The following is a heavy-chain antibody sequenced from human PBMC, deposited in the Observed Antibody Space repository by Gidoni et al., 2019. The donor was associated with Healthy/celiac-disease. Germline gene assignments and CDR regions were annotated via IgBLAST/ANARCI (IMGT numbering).Heavy chain of an antibody. CDR2: ISGSGGST. D-gene: IGHD3-3*01. CDR3: AKDHYDFWSGYGPSYYYYYGMDV. Sequence: EVQLLESGGGLVQPGGSLRLSCAASGFTFSRYAMSWVRQAPGKGLEWVSAISGSGGSTYYADSVKGRFTISRDNSKNTLYLQMNSLRAEDTAVYYCAKDHYDFWSGYGPSYYYYYGMDVWGQGTTVTVSS. V-gene: IGHV3-23*01. CDR1: GFTFSRYA. J-gene: IGHJ6*02.